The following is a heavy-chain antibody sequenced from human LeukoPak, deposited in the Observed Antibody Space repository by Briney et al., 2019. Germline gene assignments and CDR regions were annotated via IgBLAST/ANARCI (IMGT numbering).Heavy chain of an antibody. CDR1: SGSISSSPYY. CDR3: VSSSWAFDF. V-gene: IGHV4-39*01. D-gene: IGHD6-13*01. J-gene: IGHJ4*02. Sequence: SETLSLTCIVSSGSISSSPYYWGWVRQPPGKGLEWIGSIHHRGRTYYNPSLKSRVAISVDTARNQFSLRVPSVTAADTAVYYCVSSSWAFDFWGQGTLVSVSS. CDR2: IHHRGRT.